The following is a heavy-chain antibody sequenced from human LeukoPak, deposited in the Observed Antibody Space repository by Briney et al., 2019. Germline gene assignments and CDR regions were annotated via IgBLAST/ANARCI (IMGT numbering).Heavy chain of an antibody. V-gene: IGHV3-23*01. CDR3: AKDQSSPYGSFFDY. CDR2: ISGSSGNT. D-gene: IGHD3-10*01. J-gene: IGHJ4*02. Sequence: GGSLRLSCVASGFTFSSYAMSWVRQAPGKGLKWVSGISGSSGNTYYADSVKGRFTISRDNSKNTLYLQMNSLRAEDTAVYYCAKDQSSPYGSFFDYWGQGTLVTVSS. CDR1: GFTFSSYA.